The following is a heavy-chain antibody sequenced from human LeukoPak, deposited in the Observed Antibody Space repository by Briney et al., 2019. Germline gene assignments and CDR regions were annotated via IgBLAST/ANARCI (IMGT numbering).Heavy chain of an antibody. CDR1: GYTFTGYY. CDR3: ARARIAVAGTGEFDY. Sequence: ASVKVSCKASGYTFTGYYMHWVRQAPGQGLEWMGWINPNSGGTNYAQKFQGRVTMTRDTSISTAYMELSRLRSDDTAVYYCARARIAVAGTGEFDYWGQGTLVTVSS. D-gene: IGHD6-19*01. CDR2: INPNSGGT. J-gene: IGHJ4*02. V-gene: IGHV1-2*02.